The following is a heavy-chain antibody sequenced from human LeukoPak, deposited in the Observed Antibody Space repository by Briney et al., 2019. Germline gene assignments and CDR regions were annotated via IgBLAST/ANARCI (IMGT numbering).Heavy chain of an antibody. J-gene: IGHJ4*02. CDR2: INHSGST. D-gene: IGHD6-19*01. CDR1: GGSFSGYY. V-gene: IGHV4-34*01. CDR3: AGSTATFTTGWFYFDY. Sequence: PSETLSLTCAVYGGSFSGYYWSWIRQPPGKGLEWIGEINHSGSTNYNPSLKSRVTISVDTSKNQFSLKVSSVTAADTAAYYCAGSTATFTTGWFYFDYWGQGTLVTVSS.